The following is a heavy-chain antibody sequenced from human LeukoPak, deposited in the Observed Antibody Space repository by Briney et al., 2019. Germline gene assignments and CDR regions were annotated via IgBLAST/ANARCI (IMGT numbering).Heavy chain of an antibody. V-gene: IGHV1-2*02. CDR1: GYTFTGYF. CDR3: ARELDDILTGYPIYYGMDV. J-gene: IGHJ6*02. D-gene: IGHD3-9*01. Sequence: ASVKVSCKASGYTFTGYFMHWVRQAPGQGLEWMGWINPNSGGTNYAQKFQGRVTMTRDTSISTAYMELSRLRSDDTAVYYRARELDDILTGYPIYYGMDVWGQGTTVTVSS. CDR2: INPNSGGT.